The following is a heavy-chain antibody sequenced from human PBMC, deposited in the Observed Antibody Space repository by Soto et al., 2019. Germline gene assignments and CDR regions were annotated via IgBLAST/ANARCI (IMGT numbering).Heavy chain of an antibody. CDR3: ARGVGFCISDSCKYFFDY. CDR1: GYTFTSYT. J-gene: IGHJ4*02. D-gene: IGHD2-2*01. V-gene: IGHV1-3*01. Sequence: QVQLVQSGAEVKRPGASVKISCKTSGYTFTSYTIHWVRQAPGQGLEWMGWINAGNGNTTYSQKFQARVTITRDTSASPFYMELTSLSSEDTAVFYCARGVGFCISDSCKYFFDYWGQGTLATVSS. CDR2: INAGNGNT.